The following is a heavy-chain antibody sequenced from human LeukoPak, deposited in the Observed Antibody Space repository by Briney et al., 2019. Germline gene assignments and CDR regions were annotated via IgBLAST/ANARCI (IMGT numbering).Heavy chain of an antibody. CDR2: IKQDGSEK. Sequence: GGSLRLSCAASGFTFSSYWMSWVRQAPGKGLEWVANIKQDGSEKYYVDSVKGRFTTSRDNAKNSLYLQMNSLRAEDTAVYYCARGVNYYGSGIHWFDPWGQGTLVTVSS. V-gene: IGHV3-7*01. D-gene: IGHD3-10*01. J-gene: IGHJ5*02. CDR1: GFTFSSYW. CDR3: ARGVNYYGSGIHWFDP.